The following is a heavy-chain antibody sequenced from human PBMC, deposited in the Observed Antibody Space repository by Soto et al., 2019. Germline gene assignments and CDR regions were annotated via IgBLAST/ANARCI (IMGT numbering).Heavy chain of an antibody. J-gene: IGHJ4*02. D-gene: IGHD4-17*01. CDR3: ARQLRRYYFDY. CDR2: INHSGST. Sequence: QVQLQQWGAGLLKPSETLSLTCAVYGGSFSGDYWSWIRQPPGKGLEWIGEINHSGSTNYNPSLKSRVTISVDTSKNQFSLKLSSVTAADTAVYYCARQLRRYYFDYWGQGTLVTVSS. CDR1: GGSFSGDY. V-gene: IGHV4-34*01.